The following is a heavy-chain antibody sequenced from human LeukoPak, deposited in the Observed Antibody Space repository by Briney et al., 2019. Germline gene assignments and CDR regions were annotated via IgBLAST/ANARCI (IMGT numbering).Heavy chain of an antibody. CDR3: ARDPPSRGTRYFDY. CDR1: GFPFSRYS. V-gene: IGHV3-21*01. Sequence: GGSLRLSCAASGFPFSRYSMNWVRQAPGEGPEWVSSNSSSSSNKDYVDSVKGRFTVSRDNAKNSLYLQMDSLRVEDTAVYYCARDPPSRGTRYFDYWGQGILVTVSS. CDR2: NSSSSSNK. D-gene: IGHD3-16*01. J-gene: IGHJ4*02.